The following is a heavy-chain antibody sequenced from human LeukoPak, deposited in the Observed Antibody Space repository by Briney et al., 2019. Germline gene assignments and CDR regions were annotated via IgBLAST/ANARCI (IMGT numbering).Heavy chain of an antibody. D-gene: IGHD6-13*01. V-gene: IGHV3-7*01. CDR2: IKQDGSEK. CDR3: ARDLPIEQQLVASYHMDV. CDR1: GFTFSSYW. J-gene: IGHJ6*03. Sequence: GGSLRLSCAASGFTFSSYWMSWVRQAPGKGLEWVANIKQDGSEKYYVDSVKGRFTISRDNAKNSLYLQMNSLRAEDTAVYYCARDLPIEQQLVASYHMDVWGKGTTVTVSS.